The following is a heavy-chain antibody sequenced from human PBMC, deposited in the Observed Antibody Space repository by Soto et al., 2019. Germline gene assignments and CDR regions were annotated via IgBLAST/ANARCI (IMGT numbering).Heavy chain of an antibody. V-gene: IGHV3-23*01. Sequence: GGSLRLSCAASGFTFSSYAMSWVRQAPGKGLEWVSAISGSGGSTYYADSVKGRFTISRDNSKNTLYLQMNSLRAEDTAVYYCAKDGDYYDSSGYYYGYDAFDIWGQGTMVTVSS. CDR1: GFTFSSYA. CDR3: AKDGDYYDSSGYYYGYDAFDI. J-gene: IGHJ3*02. D-gene: IGHD3-22*01. CDR2: ISGSGGST.